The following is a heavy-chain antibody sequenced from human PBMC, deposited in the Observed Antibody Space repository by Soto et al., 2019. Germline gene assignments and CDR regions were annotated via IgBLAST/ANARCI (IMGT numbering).Heavy chain of an antibody. CDR2: INSDGSST. CDR1: GFTFSSYW. CDR3: ARDRGRGWGPDAFDI. D-gene: IGHD2-15*01. V-gene: IGHV3-74*01. J-gene: IGHJ3*02. Sequence: GGSLRLSCAASGFTFSSYWMHWVRQAPGKGLVWVSRINSDGSSTSYADSVKGRFTISRDNAKNTLYLQMNSLRAEDTAVYYCARDRGRGWGPDAFDIWGQGTMVTVSS.